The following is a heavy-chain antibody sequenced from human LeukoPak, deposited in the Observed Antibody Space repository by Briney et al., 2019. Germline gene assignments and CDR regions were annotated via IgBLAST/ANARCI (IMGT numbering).Heavy chain of an antibody. Sequence: PGGSLRLSCAASGFTFSSYAMSWVRQAPGKGLEWVSAITGSGGSTYYSDSVKGRFTISRDNTKNTRYLQMNSMRGEDTAIYYCARRASVAAFDLWGRGTLVTVSS. D-gene: IGHD6-25*01. CDR1: GFTFSSYA. CDR2: ITGSGGST. CDR3: ARRASVAAFDL. V-gene: IGHV3-23*01. J-gene: IGHJ2*01.